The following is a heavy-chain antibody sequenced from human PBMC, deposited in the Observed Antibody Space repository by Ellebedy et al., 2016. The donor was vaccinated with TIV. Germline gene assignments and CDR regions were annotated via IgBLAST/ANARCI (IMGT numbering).Heavy chain of an antibody. CDR3: ARNDFWSGYVDY. CDR1: GGSISSYY. J-gene: IGHJ4*02. V-gene: IGHV4-59*01. Sequence: SETLSLTXTVSGGSISSYYWSWIRQPPGKGLEWIGYIYYSGSTNYNPSLKSRVTISVDTSKNQFSLKLSSVTAADTAVYYCARNDFWSGYVDYWGQGILVTVSS. D-gene: IGHD3-3*01. CDR2: IYYSGST.